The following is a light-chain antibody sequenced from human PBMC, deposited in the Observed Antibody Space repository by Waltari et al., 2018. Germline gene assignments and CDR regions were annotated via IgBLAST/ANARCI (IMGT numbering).Light chain of an antibody. J-gene: IGKJ1*01. CDR2: GAS. V-gene: IGKV3-20*01. Sequence: EIVLTQSPGILSLSPRDRAVLSCRTSQSVNSSYLAWYQQKPGQAPRLLIYGASTRATGVPDRFSGSGSGTDFTLAISRLEPEDFAVYFCQQYADSSWTFGRGTKVDMK. CDR1: QSVNSSY. CDR3: QQYADSSWT.